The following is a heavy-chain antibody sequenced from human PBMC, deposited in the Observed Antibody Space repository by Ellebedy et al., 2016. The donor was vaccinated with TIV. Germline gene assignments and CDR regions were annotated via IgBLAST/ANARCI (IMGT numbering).Heavy chain of an antibody. CDR3: ASQGGYYGSGSYFY. CDR1: GFTVSSNY. Sequence: GGSLRLSXAASGFTVSSNYMSWVRQAPGKGLEWVSVIYSGGSTYYADSVKGRFTIPRDNSKNTLYLQMNSLRAEDTAVYYCASQGGYYGSGSYFYWGQGTLVTVSS. V-gene: IGHV3-53*01. D-gene: IGHD3-10*01. J-gene: IGHJ4*02. CDR2: IYSGGST.